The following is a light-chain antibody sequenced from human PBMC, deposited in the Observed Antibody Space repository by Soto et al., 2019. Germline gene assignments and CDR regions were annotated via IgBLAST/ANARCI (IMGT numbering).Light chain of an antibody. J-gene: IGLJ1*01. V-gene: IGLV2-8*01. CDR1: SSDVGGYNY. CDR3: SSYAGSNNYV. Sequence: QSALTQPPSASGSPGHSLTISCTGTSSDVGGYNYVSWYQQHPGKAPKLMIYEVSKRPSGVPDRFSGSKSGNAASLTVSGLQAEDEADYYCSSYAGSNNYVFGTGTKATVL. CDR2: EVS.